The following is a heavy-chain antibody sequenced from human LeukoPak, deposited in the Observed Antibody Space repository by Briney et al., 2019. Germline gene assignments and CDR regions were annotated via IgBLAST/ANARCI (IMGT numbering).Heavy chain of an antibody. J-gene: IGHJ4*02. V-gene: IGHV3-15*01. Sequence: PGGSLRLSCAASGFTFSNAWMSWVRQAPGKGLEWVGRIKSKTDGGTTDYAAPVKGRFTISRDDSKNTLYLQMNSLKTEDTAVYYCTTDLGNWSLYYFDYWGQGTLVTVSS. CDR2: IKSKTDGGTT. CDR1: GFTFSNAW. D-gene: IGHD1-20*01. CDR3: TTDLGNWSLYYFDY.